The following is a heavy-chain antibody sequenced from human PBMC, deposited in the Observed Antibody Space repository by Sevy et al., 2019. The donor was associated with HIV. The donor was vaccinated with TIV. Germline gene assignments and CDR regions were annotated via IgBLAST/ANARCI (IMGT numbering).Heavy chain of an antibody. CDR2: IKQDGSEK. CDR3: ARGGPYSSDWSYYFDY. CDR1: GFTFSSHW. J-gene: IGHJ4*02. D-gene: IGHD6-19*01. Sequence: GGSLRLSCAASGFTFSSHWMAWVRQAPGKGLESVANIKQDGSEKYYVDSVKGRFTISRDNAMNSLYLQMNSLRAGDTAVYYCARGGPYSSDWSYYFDYWGQGALVTVSS. V-gene: IGHV3-7*01.